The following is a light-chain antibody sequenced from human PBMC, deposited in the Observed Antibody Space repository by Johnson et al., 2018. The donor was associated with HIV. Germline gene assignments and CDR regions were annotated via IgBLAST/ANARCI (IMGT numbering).Light chain of an antibody. V-gene: IGLV1-51*01. CDR2: END. CDR1: NSDIGENY. Sequence: QSVLTQPPSVSAAPGQKVTISCSGSNSDIGENYVSWYQQVTGTAPKLLIYENDKRPSGIPDRFSGSKSGTSATLGITGLQTGDEADYYCGTWDSSLSAYVVGTGNEVTVL. CDR3: GTWDSSLSAYV. J-gene: IGLJ1*01.